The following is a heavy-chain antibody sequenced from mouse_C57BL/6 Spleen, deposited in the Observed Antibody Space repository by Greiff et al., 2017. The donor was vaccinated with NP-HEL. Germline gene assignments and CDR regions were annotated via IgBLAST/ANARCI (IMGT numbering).Heavy chain of an antibody. CDR3: ARENYSNYGYAMDY. V-gene: IGHV3-6*01. D-gene: IGHD2-5*01. J-gene: IGHJ4*01. Sequence: EVQLQQSGPGLVKPSQSLSLTCSVTGYSITSGYYWNWIRQFPGNKLEWMGYISYDGSNNYNPSLKNRISITRDTSKNQFFLKLNSVTTEDTATYYCARENYSNYGYAMDYWGQGTSVTVSS. CDR2: ISYDGSN. CDR1: GYSITSGYY.